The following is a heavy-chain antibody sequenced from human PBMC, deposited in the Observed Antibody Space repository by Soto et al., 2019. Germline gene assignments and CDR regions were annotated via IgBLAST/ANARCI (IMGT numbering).Heavy chain of an antibody. CDR2: IIPIFGTA. V-gene: IGHV1-69*12. Sequence: QVQLVQSGAEVKKPGSSVKVSCKASGGTFSSYAISWVRQAPGQGLEWMGGIIPIFGTANYAQKFQGRVTMTADESTSTGYMERSSLRSEDTAVYYCARGMSTVSMMPPASFDYWGQGTLVTVSS. D-gene: IGHD3-22*01. J-gene: IGHJ4*02. CDR3: ARGMSTVSMMPPASFDY. CDR1: GGTFSSYA.